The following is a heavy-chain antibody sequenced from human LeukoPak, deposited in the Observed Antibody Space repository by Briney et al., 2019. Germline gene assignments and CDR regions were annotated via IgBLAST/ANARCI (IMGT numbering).Heavy chain of an antibody. CDR2: ISTYNGNT. CDR1: GYTFTSCG. D-gene: IGHD3-10*01. J-gene: IGHJ4*02. CDR3: GRALLGGSDIYTPFSY. Sequence: ASVKVSCKASGYTFTSCGISWVRQAPGQGLEWVGWISTYNGNTNYAPNIQDRVTMTTDTSTSTAYMELRSLRSDDTAVYYCGRALLGGSDIYTPFSYWGQGTLVTVSS. V-gene: IGHV1-18*01.